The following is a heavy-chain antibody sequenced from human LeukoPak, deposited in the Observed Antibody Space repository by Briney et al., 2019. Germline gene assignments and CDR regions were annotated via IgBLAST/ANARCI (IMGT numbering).Heavy chain of an antibody. CDR2: INPSGGST. CDR1: GYTFTNYY. CDR3: ATMVTTQPY. D-gene: IGHD4-17*01. J-gene: IGHJ4*02. V-gene: IGHV1-46*01. Sequence: ASVKVSCKASGYTFTNYYIHWVRQAPGQGLEWMGIINPSGGSTSYAQKFQGRVTMTRDTSTSTVYMELSSLRSEDTAVYYCATMVTTQPYWGQGTLVSVSS.